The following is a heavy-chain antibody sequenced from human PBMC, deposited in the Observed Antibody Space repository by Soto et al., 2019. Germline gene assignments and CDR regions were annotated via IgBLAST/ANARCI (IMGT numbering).Heavy chain of an antibody. CDR1: GGSISSSSYY. CDR3: ARRVIAAGSFDY. V-gene: IGHV4-39*01. CDR2: IYYSGST. J-gene: IGHJ4*02. Sequence: QLPLQESGPGLVKPSETLSLTCTVSGGSISSSSYYWGWIRQPPGKGLEWIGSIYYSGSTYYNPSLKSRVTISVDTSKNQFSLKLSSVTAADTAVYYCARRVIAAGSFDYWGQGTLVTVSS. D-gene: IGHD6-25*01.